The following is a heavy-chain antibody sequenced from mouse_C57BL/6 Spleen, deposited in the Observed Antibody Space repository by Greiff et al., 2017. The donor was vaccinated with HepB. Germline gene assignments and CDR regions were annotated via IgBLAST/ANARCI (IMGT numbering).Heavy chain of an antibody. Sequence: EVKLQESGGGLVQPGGSLSLSCAASGFTFTDYYMSWVRQPPGKALEWLGFIRNKANGYTTEYSASVKGRFTISRDNSQSILYLQMNALRAEDSATYYCARGMVTTPFAYWGQGTLVTVSA. V-gene: IGHV7-3*01. J-gene: IGHJ3*01. CDR1: GFTFTDYY. CDR3: ARGMVTTPFAY. CDR2: IRNKANGYTT. D-gene: IGHD2-2*01.